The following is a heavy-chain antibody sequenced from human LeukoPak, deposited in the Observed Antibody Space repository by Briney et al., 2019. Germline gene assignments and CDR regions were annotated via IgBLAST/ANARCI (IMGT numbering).Heavy chain of an antibody. V-gene: IGHV4-4*08. CDR1: GGSFSSYY. D-gene: IGHD1-1*01. J-gene: IGHJ6*03. CDR2: IYSSGNT. Sequence: SETLSLTCTVSGGSFSSYYWSWIRQPPGKGLEWIGYIYSSGNTYYNPSLKSRVTISIDTSKKQFSLKVSSVTAADTAVYYCAREDWNDDYYYMDVWGKGTTVTVSS. CDR3: AREDWNDDYYYMDV.